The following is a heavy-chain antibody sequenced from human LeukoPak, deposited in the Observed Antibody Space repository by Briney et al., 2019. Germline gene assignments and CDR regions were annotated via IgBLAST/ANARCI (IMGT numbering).Heavy chain of an antibody. CDR2: IKHDGSEK. D-gene: IGHD3-22*01. CDR3: ATPLDYYDRSDSHQGGD. CDR1: GFTFRNYW. V-gene: IGHV3-7*03. J-gene: IGHJ4*02. Sequence: PGGSLRLSCAASGFTFRNYWMSWVRQVPGKGLEWVANIKHDGSEKNYVDSVKGRFTISRDNAKNSLYLQMNSLRAEDTAIYYCATPLDYYDRSDSHQGGDWGQGTLVTVSS.